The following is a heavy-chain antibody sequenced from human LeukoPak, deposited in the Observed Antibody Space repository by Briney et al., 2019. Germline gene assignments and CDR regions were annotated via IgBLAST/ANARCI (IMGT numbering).Heavy chain of an antibody. J-gene: IGHJ6*03. D-gene: IGHD2-2*01. CDR1: GFTFSSYS. CDR2: ISSSSSYI. CDR3: ARSPRGKVVVPAAPVYYYYYMDV. V-gene: IGHV3-21*01. Sequence: PGGSLRLSCAASGFTFSSYSMNWVRQAPGKGLEWVSSISSSSSYIYYADSVKGRFTISRDNAKNSLYLQMNSLRAEDTAVYYCARSPRGKVVVPAAPVYYYYYMDVWGKGTTVTVSS.